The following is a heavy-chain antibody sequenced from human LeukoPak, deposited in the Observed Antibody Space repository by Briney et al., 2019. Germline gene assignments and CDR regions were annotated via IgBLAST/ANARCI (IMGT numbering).Heavy chain of an antibody. D-gene: IGHD5-12*01. V-gene: IGHV3-43D*04. CDR3: AKDTGYSGYVGYYYYMDV. J-gene: IGHJ6*03. Sequence: GGSLRLSCGASGFTFDDYAMHWVRQAPGKGLEWVSLISWDGGSTYYADSVKGRFTISRDNSKNSLYLQMNSLRAEDTALYYCAKDTGYSGYVGYYYYMDVWGKGTTVTVSS. CDR1: GFTFDDYA. CDR2: ISWDGGST.